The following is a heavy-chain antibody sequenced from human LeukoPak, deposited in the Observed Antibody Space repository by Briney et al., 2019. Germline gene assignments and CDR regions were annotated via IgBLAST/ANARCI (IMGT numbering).Heavy chain of an antibody. Sequence: PSETLSLTCTVSGGSICSYYWSWIRQPPGKGLEWIGYIYYSGSTNYKPSLKSRVTISVDTSKNQFSLKLSSVTAADTAVYYCARLISGAYDYVWGSYRPYYFDYWGQGTLVTVSS. CDR2: IYYSGST. D-gene: IGHD3-16*02. V-gene: IGHV4-59*01. J-gene: IGHJ4*02. CDR3: ARLISGAYDYVWGSYRPYYFDY. CDR1: GGSICSYY.